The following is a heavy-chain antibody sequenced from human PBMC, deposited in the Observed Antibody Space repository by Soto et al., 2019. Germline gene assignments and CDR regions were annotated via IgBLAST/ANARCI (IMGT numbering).Heavy chain of an antibody. V-gene: IGHV3-7*01. CDR3: ARGRGWLHDY. J-gene: IGHJ4*02. CDR2: IKQDGSDR. Sequence: EVQLVESGGGLVQPGGSLRLSCAASGFSLSDYWMNWVRQAPGKGLELVAIIKQDGSDRYYVDSVKGRFTISIDNAKNSLYLQMSSLRVEDTALYYCARGRGWLHDYWGQGTLVTVSS. D-gene: IGHD6-19*01. CDR1: GFSLSDYW.